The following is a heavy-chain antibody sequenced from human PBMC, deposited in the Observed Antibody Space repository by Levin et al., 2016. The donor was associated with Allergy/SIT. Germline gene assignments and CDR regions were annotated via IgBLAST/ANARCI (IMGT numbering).Heavy chain of an antibody. D-gene: IGHD4-17*01. CDR3: ACWPTVTSGVDH. Sequence: GESLKISCVASEFSVSNYEMNWVRQAPGKGLEWISSISSTGNTIYYADSVKGRFTISRDIAKNSLYLQMISLTAEDTAVYYCACWPTVTSGVDHWSQGTLVTVSS. CDR2: ISSTGNTI. J-gene: IGHJ4*02. CDR1: EFSVSNYE. V-gene: IGHV3-48*03.